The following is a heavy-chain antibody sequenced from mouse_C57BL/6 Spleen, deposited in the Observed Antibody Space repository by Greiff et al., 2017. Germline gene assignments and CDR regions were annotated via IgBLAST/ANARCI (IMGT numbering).Heavy chain of an antibody. Sequence: QVQLQQSGPELVKPGASVKISCKASGYAFSSSWMNWVKQRPGKGLEWIGRIYPGDGDTNYNGKFKGKATLTADKSSSTAYMQLSSLTSEDSAVYFWARDSSGDVGYWGQGTTLTVSS. CDR3: ARDSSGDVGY. J-gene: IGHJ2*01. CDR1: GYAFSSSW. V-gene: IGHV1-82*01. D-gene: IGHD3-2*02. CDR2: IYPGDGDT.